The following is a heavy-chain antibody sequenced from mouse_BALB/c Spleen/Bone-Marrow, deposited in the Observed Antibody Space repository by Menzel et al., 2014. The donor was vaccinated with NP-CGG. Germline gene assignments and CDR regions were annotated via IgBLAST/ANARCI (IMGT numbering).Heavy chain of an antibody. CDR2: INPDSSTI. Sequence: DVKLVESGGGLVQPGGSLKLSCAASGFDFSRYWMSWVRRAPGKGLEWIGEINPDSSTINYTPSLKGKFIISRDNAKNTLYLQMSKVRSEDTALYYCARLGYYGHFDYWGQGTSLTVSS. D-gene: IGHD2-3*01. V-gene: IGHV4-1*02. J-gene: IGHJ2*02. CDR1: GFDFSRYW. CDR3: ARLGYYGHFDY.